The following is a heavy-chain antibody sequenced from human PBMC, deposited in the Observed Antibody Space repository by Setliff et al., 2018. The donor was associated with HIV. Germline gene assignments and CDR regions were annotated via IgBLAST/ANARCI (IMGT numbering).Heavy chain of an antibody. V-gene: IGHV4-61*09. J-gene: IGHJ3*02. CDR1: GGSISSGSFY. Sequence: SETLSLTCTVSGGSISSGSFYWSWIRQPAGKGLEWIGHIYTSGSTNYNPSLKSRVTISVDTSKNQFSLKLSSVTAADTAVYYCARPLSESYNFWGDAFAIWGQGTVVTVSS. CDR2: IYTSGST. CDR3: ARPLSESYNFWGDAFAI. D-gene: IGHD3-3*01.